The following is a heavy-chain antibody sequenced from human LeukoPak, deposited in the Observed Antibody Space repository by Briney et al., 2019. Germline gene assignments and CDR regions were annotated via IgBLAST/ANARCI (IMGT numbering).Heavy chain of an antibody. CDR1: GVSISTTSYY. V-gene: IGHV4-39*01. CDR2: MLYRGST. Sequence: SETLSLTCTVSGVSISTTSYYWGWIRQTPGKGLEWIGSMLYRGSTYYSPSPRSRVIISVDASKNQSFLTLSPVTAADTAVYYCARQGGWGGALSFFDSWGQGTLITVSS. J-gene: IGHJ4*02. D-gene: IGHD3-16*01. CDR3: ARQGGWGGALSFFDS.